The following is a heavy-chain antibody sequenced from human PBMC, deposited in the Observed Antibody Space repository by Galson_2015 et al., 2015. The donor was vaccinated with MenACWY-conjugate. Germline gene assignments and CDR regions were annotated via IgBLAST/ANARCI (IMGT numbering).Heavy chain of an antibody. Sequence: SLRLSCAASGFTFRNFAMRWVRQAPGKGLEWVSDISGSGDSTYYTDSVKGRFTISRDNSKSTVYLQMNSLRAEDTAVYYCVKAGCGSDSCYGGFFWNFYYMDVWGKGTTVTVSS. J-gene: IGHJ6*03. CDR2: ISGSGDST. V-gene: IGHV3-23*01. CDR3: VKAGCGSDSCYGGFFWNFYYMDV. CDR1: GFTFRNFA. D-gene: IGHD2-2*01.